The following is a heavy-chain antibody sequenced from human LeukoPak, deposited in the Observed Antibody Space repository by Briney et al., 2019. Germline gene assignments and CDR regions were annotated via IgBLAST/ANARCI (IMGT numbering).Heavy chain of an antibody. V-gene: IGHV4-59*01. CDR3: ARAEFGRWLQPGAFAI. CDR1: GGSISSYY. D-gene: IGHD5-24*01. CDR2: IYYSGST. Sequence: SETLSLTCTVSGGSISSYYWSWIRQPPGKGLEWIGYIYYSGSTNYNPSLKSRVTISVDTSKNQFSLKLSSVTAADTAVYYCARAEFGRWLQPGAFAIWGQRTIVTVSS. J-gene: IGHJ3*02.